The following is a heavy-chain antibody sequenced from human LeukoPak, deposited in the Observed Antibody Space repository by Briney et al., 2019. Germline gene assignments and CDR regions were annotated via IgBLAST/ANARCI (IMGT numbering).Heavy chain of an antibody. CDR3: ARNRFYYDISVHDAFDI. V-gene: IGHV1-46*01. J-gene: IGHJ3*02. D-gene: IGHD3-22*01. CDR1: GYTFTSYY. Sequence: ASVKVSCKASGYTFTSYYMHWVRQAPGQGLEWMGIINPSGGSTSYAQKFQGRVTMTRDMSTSTVYMELSSLRSEDTAVYYCARNRFYYDISVHDAFDIWGQGTIVTVSS. CDR2: INPSGGST.